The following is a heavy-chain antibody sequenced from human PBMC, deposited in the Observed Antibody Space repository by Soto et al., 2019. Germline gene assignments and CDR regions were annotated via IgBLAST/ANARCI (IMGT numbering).Heavy chain of an antibody. J-gene: IGHJ6*02. D-gene: IGHD4-17*01. CDR2: IYYSGST. V-gene: IGHV4-39*01. CDR3: ARLEGDYFSYYYGMDV. CDR1: CGSIISSSYY. Sequence: SETLSLTCTFSCGSIISSSYYWGWIRQPPGKGLEWIGSIYYSGSTYYNPSLKSRVTISVDTSKNQFSLKLSSVTAADTAVYYCARLEGDYFSYYYGMDVWGQGTTVTVSS.